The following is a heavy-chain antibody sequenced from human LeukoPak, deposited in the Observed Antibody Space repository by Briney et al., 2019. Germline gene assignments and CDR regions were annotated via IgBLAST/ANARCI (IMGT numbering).Heavy chain of an antibody. V-gene: IGHV3-23*01. Sequence: GGTLRLSCAASGFTFSSYAMSWVRQAPGKGLEWVSAISGSGGSTYYADSVKGRFTISRDNSKNTLYLQMNSLRAEDTAVYYCAKSLDIVVVTAAYKGDAFDIWGQGTMVTVSS. CDR1: GFTFSSYA. J-gene: IGHJ3*02. CDR3: AKSLDIVVVTAAYKGDAFDI. D-gene: IGHD2-2*03. CDR2: ISGSGGST.